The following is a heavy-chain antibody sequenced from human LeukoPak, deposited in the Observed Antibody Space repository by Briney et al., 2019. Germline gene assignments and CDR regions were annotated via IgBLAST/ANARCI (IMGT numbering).Heavy chain of an antibody. V-gene: IGHV1-2*02. J-gene: IGHJ6*03. D-gene: IGHD3-3*01. CDR2: ITPNNAGT. CDR1: GYTYTCYY. Sequence: ASVKVSCKTSGYTYTCYYIHWARQAPGQGLEWMGWITPNNAGTNYAQRFQGRVTMTRYTSITTIYMELNGLTSDDTAVYFCAGSFWQTTTDAYHYMDVWGKGTTVTVSS. CDR3: AGSFWQTTTDAYHYMDV.